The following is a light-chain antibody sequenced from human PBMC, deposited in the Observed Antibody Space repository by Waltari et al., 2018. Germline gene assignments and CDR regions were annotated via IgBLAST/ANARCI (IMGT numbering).Light chain of an antibody. J-gene: IGLJ3*02. CDR3: TSFTGAASWV. CDR2: EVS. Sequence: QSALTQPASVSGSPGQSITISCTGTSSDVGGYNYVSWLQQHPGRAPKPIIYEVSLRPSGVSGRFSGSKSANAASLTISGLQTEDEADYYCTSFTGAASWVFGAGTKVTV. V-gene: IGLV2-14*01. CDR1: SSDVGGYNY.